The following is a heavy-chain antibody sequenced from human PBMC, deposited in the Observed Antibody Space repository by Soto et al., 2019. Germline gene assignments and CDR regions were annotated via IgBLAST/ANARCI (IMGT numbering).Heavy chain of an antibody. D-gene: IGHD5-18*01. J-gene: IGHJ6*02. V-gene: IGHV5-10-1*01. CDR1: GYSFTSYW. Sequence: GESVKISCNGSGYSFTSYWISWVRQMPGKGLEWMGRIDPSDSYTNYSPSFQGHVTISADKSISTAYLQWSSLEASDTAMYYCARGTTAMANYYYYGMDVWGQGTTVSVSS. CDR2: IDPSDSYT. CDR3: ARGTTAMANYYYYGMDV.